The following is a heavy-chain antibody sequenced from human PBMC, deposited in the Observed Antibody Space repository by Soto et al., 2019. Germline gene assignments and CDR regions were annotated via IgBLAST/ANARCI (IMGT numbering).Heavy chain of an antibody. CDR3: AKSRAVADAFDF. CDR1: GFTFSTYA. J-gene: IGHJ3*01. D-gene: IGHD6-19*01. V-gene: IGHV3-23*01. Sequence: GGSLRLSCAASGFTFSTYAMSWVRQAPGKGLEWVSSISGSASGTGVTPYYADSVRGRFTISRDNSQNTLSLQMHSLRVDDTAVYYCAKSRAVADAFDFWGQGTMVTVSS. CDR2: ISGSASGTGVTP.